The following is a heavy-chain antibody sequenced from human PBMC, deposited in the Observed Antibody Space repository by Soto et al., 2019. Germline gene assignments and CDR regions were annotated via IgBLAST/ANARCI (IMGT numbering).Heavy chain of an antibody. CDR3: AKSLQPSVAVVATGGPDY. Sequence: GGSLRLSCAASGFTFSSYAMSWVRQAPGKGLEWVSAISGSGGSTYYADSVKGRFTISRDNSKNTLYLQKNSLRAEDTAVYYCAKSLQPSVAVVATGGPDYWGQGTLVTVSS. V-gene: IGHV3-23*01. D-gene: IGHD3-22*01. CDR1: GFTFSSYA. CDR2: ISGSGGST. J-gene: IGHJ4*02.